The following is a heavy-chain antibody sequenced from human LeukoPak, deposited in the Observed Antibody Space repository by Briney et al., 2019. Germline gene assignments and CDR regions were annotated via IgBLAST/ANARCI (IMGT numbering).Heavy chain of an antibody. CDR1: GFTFSDYY. V-gene: IGHV3-11*01. CDR2: ISSSGSTI. J-gene: IGHJ4*02. D-gene: IGHD6-19*01. Sequence: GGSLRLSCAASGFTFSDYYMSWIRQAPGKGLEWVSYISSSGSTIYYADSVKGRFTISRDNSKNTLYLQMNSLRAEDTAVYYCASISVAGLYFDYWGQGTLVTVSS. CDR3: ASISVAGLYFDY.